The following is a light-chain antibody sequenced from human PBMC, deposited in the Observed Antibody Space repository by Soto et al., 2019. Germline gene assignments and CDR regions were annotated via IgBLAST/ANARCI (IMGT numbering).Light chain of an antibody. CDR3: QQSYSTPRT. CDR1: QSIGRY. V-gene: IGKV1-39*01. Sequence: DIQMTQSPSSLSASLGDRVTITCRASQSIGRYLNWYQQKPGKAPSLLIYSASTLQTGVPSTFSGSGSGTDFTLTISSLQSEDLATYYCQQSYSTPRTFGQGTKVEIK. J-gene: IGKJ1*01. CDR2: SAS.